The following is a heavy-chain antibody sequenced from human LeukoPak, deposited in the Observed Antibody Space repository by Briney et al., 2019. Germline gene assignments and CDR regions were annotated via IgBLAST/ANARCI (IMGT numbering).Heavy chain of an antibody. J-gene: IGHJ4*02. CDR3: ARIPGDRPDD. D-gene: IGHD7-27*01. V-gene: IGHV4-59*01. CDR2: MYFGERT. CDR1: GASMTSYY. Sequence: SETLSLTCAVSGASMTSYYWTWIRQPPGKGLEWVGYMYFGERTNYNPSLKSRAIISIDTSKKQFSLNLKSVTAADTAVYYCARIPGDRPDDWGQGTLVTVS.